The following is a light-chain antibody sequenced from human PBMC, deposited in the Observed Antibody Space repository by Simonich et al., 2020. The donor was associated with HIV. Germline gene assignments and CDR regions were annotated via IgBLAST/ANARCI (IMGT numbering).Light chain of an antibody. Sequence: DIVMTQSPDSLAVSLGERATINCKSSRNILYSSNNKNYLAWYQQKPGQPPNLLIYWASTRESGVPDRFSASGSGTDFTLTISSLQAEDVAVYYCQQYYSTPGTFGQGTKLEIK. CDR1: RNILYSSNNKNY. CDR2: WAS. V-gene: IGKV4-1*01. CDR3: QQYYSTPGT. J-gene: IGKJ2*01.